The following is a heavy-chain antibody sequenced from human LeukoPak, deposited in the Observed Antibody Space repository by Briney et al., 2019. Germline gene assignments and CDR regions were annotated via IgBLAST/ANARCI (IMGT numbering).Heavy chain of an antibody. CDR3: ARGTVGYCSGGSCQGWFGP. V-gene: IGHV1-46*01. D-gene: IGHD2-15*01. CDR1: GYTFTGYY. Sequence: ASVKVSCKASGYTFTGYYMHWVRQAPGQGLEWMGIINPSGGSTSYAQKFQGRVTMTRDMSTSTVYMELSSLRSEDTAVYYCARGTVGYCSGGSCQGWFGPWGQGTLVTVSS. CDR2: INPSGGST. J-gene: IGHJ5*02.